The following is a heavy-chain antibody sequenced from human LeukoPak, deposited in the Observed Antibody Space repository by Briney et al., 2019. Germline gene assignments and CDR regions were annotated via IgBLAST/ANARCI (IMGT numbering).Heavy chain of an antibody. CDR1: GGSLSSYY. D-gene: IGHD2/OR15-2a*01. J-gene: IGHJ3*02. Sequence: SETLSLTCTVSGGSLSSYYWSWIRQPAGKGLEWIGRIYTSGSTNYNPSLKSRVTMSVDTSKNQFSLKLSSVTAADTAVYYCARVQDSFNAFDIWGQGTMVTVSS. V-gene: IGHV4-4*07. CDR3: ARVQDSFNAFDI. CDR2: IYTSGST.